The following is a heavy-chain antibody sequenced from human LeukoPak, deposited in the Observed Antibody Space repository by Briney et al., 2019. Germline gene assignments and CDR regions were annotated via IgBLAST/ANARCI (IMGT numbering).Heavy chain of an antibody. Sequence: SETLSLTCTVPGGSIRSNYWSWIRQPPGKGLEWIGYIYHSGSTNYNPSLNSRVTISVDTSKNEFSLKLSSVTAADTAVYYCARVMGDGYKRAFDYWGQGTLVTVSS. CDR2: IYHSGST. D-gene: IGHD5-24*01. J-gene: IGHJ4*02. V-gene: IGHV4-59*01. CDR3: ARVMGDGYKRAFDY. CDR1: GGSIRSNY.